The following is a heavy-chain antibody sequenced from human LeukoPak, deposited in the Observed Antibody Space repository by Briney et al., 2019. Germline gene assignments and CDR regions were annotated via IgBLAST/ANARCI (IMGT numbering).Heavy chain of an antibody. CDR2: IYYSGST. D-gene: IGHD3-16*01. Sequence: SETLSLTCTVSGGSISSYYWSWIRQSPGKGLEWIGYIYYSGSTNYNPSLKSRVTISVDTSKNQFSLRLSSVTAADTAVYSCARGLGAGLTPYYFDYWGQGTLVTVSS. V-gene: IGHV4-59*01. CDR3: ARGLGAGLTPYYFDY. CDR1: GGSISSYY. J-gene: IGHJ4*02.